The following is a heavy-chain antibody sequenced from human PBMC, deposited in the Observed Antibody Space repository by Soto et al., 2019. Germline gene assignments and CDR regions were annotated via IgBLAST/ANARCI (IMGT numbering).Heavy chain of an antibody. CDR3: ARHPIAGDFWSGYYIDY. J-gene: IGHJ4*02. D-gene: IGHD3-3*01. CDR1: GGSISSSSYY. V-gene: IGHV4-39*01. Sequence: QLQLQESGPGLVKPSETLSLTCTVSGGSISSSSYYWGWIRQPPGKGLAWIGSIYYSGSTYYNPSLKSRVTISVDTSKNPFSLKMSSVTAADTAVYYCARHPIAGDFWSGYYIDYWGQGTLVTVSS. CDR2: IYYSGST.